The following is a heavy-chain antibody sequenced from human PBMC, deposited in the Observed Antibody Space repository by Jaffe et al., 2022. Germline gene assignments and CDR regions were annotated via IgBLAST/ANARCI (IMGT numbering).Heavy chain of an antibody. J-gene: IGHJ6*03. V-gene: IGHV1-69*01. CDR1: GGTFSSYA. CDR3: ARDRGRDGYNWDYYYMDV. CDR2: IIPIFGTA. Sequence: QVQLVQSGAEVKKPGSSVKVSCKASGGTFSSYAISWVRQAPGQGLEWMGGIIPIFGTANYAQKFQGRVTITADESTSTAYMELSSLRSEDTAVYYCARDRGRDGYNWDYYYMDVWGKGTTVTVSS. D-gene: IGHD5-12*01.